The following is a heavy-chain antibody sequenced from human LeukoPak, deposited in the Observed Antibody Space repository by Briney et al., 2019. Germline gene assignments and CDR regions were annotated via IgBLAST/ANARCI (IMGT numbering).Heavy chain of an antibody. D-gene: IGHD1-1*01. J-gene: IGHJ3*02. Sequence: AGGSLRFSCAASEFTFSIYWMSWVRRVPGKGLEWVANINQDGSEKYYVDSVKGRFTISRDNAKNSLYLQMDSLGGEDTAVYYCARAATTGSVDIWGQGTMVTVSS. CDR3: ARAATTGSVDI. CDR1: EFTFSIYW. CDR2: INQDGSEK. V-gene: IGHV3-7*04.